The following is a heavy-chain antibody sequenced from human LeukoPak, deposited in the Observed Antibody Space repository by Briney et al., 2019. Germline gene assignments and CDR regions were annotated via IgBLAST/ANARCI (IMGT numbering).Heavy chain of an antibody. Sequence: GGSLRLSCAASGFSFSSHSMNWVRQAPGKGLDWISSIRSSSSYMHYADSVKGRFTISRDNAKHSMYLQMNSLRAEDTAVYYCARAYSYFFDSSGYYDDYWGQGTLVTVSS. D-gene: IGHD3-22*01. CDR3: ARAYSYFFDSSGYYDDY. CDR2: IRSSSSYM. CDR1: GFSFSSHS. J-gene: IGHJ4*02. V-gene: IGHV3-21*01.